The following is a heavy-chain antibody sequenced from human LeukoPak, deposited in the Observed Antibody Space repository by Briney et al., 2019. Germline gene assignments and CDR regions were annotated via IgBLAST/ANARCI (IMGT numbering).Heavy chain of an antibody. J-gene: IGHJ6*03. V-gene: IGHV3-21*03. CDR3: ASLPGPYDFWSGYYYYMDV. CDR1: GFTFSSYS. Sequence: GGSLRLSCAASGFTFSSYSMNWVRQAPGKGLEWVSFISTSSIYIYYADSVKGRFTISRDNAKNSLYLQMNSLRAEDTAVYYCASLPGPYDFWSGYYYYMDVWGKGTTVTVSS. CDR2: ISTSSIYI. D-gene: IGHD3-3*01.